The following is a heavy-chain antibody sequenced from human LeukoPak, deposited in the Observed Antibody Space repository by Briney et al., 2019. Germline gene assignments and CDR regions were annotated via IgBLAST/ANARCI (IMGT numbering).Heavy chain of an antibody. CDR1: DGSISGYY. J-gene: IGHJ5*01. CDR2: IYTSGST. V-gene: IGHV4-4*07. Sequence: SETLSLTCTVFDGSISGYYWGWIRQPAGKGLEWIGRIYTSGSTWYNPSLKSRVTMSVDTSKNQFSLKLSSVTAADTAVYYCARDRSLGELTTESPSFDSWGQGTLVTVSS. CDR3: ARDRSLGELTTESPSFDS. D-gene: IGHD3-16*01.